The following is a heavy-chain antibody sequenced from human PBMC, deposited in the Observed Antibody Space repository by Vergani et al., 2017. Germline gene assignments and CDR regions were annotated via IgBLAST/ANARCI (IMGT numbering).Heavy chain of an antibody. J-gene: IGHJ6*02. CDR3: ATVIARYSSSWYRNYYYGMDV. D-gene: IGHD6-13*01. V-gene: IGHV1-24*01. CDR2: FDPEDGET. Sequence: QVQLVQSGAEVKKPGASVKVSCKVSGYTLTELSMHWVRQAPGKGLEWMGGFDPEDGETIYAQKFQGRVTMTEDTSTDTAYMELSSLRSEDTAVYYCATVIARYSSSWYRNYYYGMDVWGQGTTVTVSS. CDR1: GYTLTELS.